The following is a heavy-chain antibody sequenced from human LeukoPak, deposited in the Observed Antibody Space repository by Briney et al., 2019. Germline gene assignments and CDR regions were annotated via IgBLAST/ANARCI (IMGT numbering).Heavy chain of an antibody. D-gene: IGHD3-22*01. Sequence: PGGSLRLSCAASGFTFSDYYMSWIRQAPGKGLEWVANIKQDGSEKYYVDSVKGRFTISRDNAMNSLYLQMNSLRAEDTAVYYCARVRYYYDSSGYYFDYWGQGTLVTVSS. J-gene: IGHJ4*02. CDR2: IKQDGSEK. CDR3: ARVRYYYDSSGYYFDY. CDR1: GFTFSDYY. V-gene: IGHV3-7*01.